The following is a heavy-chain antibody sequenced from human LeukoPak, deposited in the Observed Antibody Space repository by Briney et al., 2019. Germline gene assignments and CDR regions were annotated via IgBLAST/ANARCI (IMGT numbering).Heavy chain of an antibody. CDR2: IRYDGSNK. CDR3: AKDRILFGYQLPIVGY. V-gene: IGHV3-30*02. CDR1: GFTFSSYG. Sequence: GGSLRLSCAASGFTFSSYGMHWVRQAPGKGLEWVAFIRYDGSNKYYADSVKGRFTISRDNSKNTLYLQMNSLRAEDTAVYYCAKDRILFGYQLPIVGYWGQGTLVTVSS. D-gene: IGHD2-2*01. J-gene: IGHJ4*02.